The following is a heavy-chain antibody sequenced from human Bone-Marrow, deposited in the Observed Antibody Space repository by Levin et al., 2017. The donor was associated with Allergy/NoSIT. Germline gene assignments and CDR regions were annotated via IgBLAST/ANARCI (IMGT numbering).Heavy chain of an antibody. J-gene: IGHJ4*02. CDR2: FSYTEGT. D-gene: IGHD6-6*01. CDR1: RGSISNYY. Sequence: ASQTLSLTCTVSRGSISNYYWNWIRQTPGKGLEWIGYFSYTEGTNYSPAFKSRATISVNTSENQFPLRLTSVTAADTAVYYCARGEFSTSEIDFWGQGILITVSS. CDR3: ARGEFSTSEIDF. V-gene: IGHV4-59*01.